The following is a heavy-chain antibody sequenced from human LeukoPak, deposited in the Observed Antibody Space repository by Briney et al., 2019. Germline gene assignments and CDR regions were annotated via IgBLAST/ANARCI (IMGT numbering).Heavy chain of an antibody. V-gene: IGHV3-23*01. J-gene: IGHJ5*02. D-gene: IGHD3-22*01. CDR3: AKGGYYHNWFDP. CDR1: GLTFSSYA. CDR2: ISGSGGST. Sequence: GGSLRLSCAASGLTFSSYAMSWVRQVPGKGLEWVSAISGSGGSTYYADSVKGRFTISRDNSKNTLYLQMNSLRAEDTAVYYCAKGGYYHNWFDPWGQGTLVTVSS.